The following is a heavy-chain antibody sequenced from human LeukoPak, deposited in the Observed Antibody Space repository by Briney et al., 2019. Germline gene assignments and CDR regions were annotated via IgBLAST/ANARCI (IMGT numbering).Heavy chain of an antibody. CDR3: ARDSGSSGWDPTSYLDY. Sequence: PSETLSLTCAVSGGSLTGYFWTWIRQAPGKGLEWIGHLYYSGSTYYNPSLESRVSISIDTSKTQFSLELNSVTAADTAVYYCARDSGSSGWDPTSYLDYWGQGTLVTVSS. D-gene: IGHD6-19*01. J-gene: IGHJ4*02. V-gene: IGHV4-59*01. CDR1: GGSLTGYF. CDR2: LYYSGST.